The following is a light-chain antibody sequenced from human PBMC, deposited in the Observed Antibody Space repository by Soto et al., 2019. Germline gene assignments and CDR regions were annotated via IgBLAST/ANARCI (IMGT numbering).Light chain of an antibody. V-gene: IGKV3-20*01. Sequence: EIVLTQSPGSLSLSPGQRATLSCRASQSGDTTFFAWYQKKPGQAPRLLIYGASKRATGIPDRFSGSGSGTDFTLISSRLEPEDFAVYYCQQYMSSVTFGQGTKVEIK. J-gene: IGKJ1*01. CDR1: QSGDTTF. CDR3: QQYMSSVT. CDR2: GAS.